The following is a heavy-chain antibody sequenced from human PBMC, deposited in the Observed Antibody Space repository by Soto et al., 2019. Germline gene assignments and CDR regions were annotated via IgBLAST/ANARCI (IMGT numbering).Heavy chain of an antibody. J-gene: IGHJ5*02. V-gene: IGHV3-66*01. Sequence: PGGPLRLSCAASGFTVSSKYMTWVRQAPGKGLEWVSLIQSGGTTYYADSVKGRFTISRDNSKNTLYLQMNSLRAEDTAVYYCAKDLGAGTAMVTGWFDPWGQGTLVTVSS. CDR3: AKDLGAGTAMVTGWFDP. CDR2: IQSGGTT. CDR1: GFTVSSKY. D-gene: IGHD5-18*01.